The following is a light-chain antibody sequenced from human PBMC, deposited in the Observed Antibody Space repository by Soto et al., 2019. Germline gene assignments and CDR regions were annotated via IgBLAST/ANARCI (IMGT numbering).Light chain of an antibody. J-gene: IGKJ3*01. CDR2: GAS. V-gene: IGKV3-20*01. CDR1: QRVSSSY. Sequence: VLTQSPGTLSLSPGERATLSCRASQRVSSSYLAWYQQKPGQAPRLLSYGASSRATGIPDRFSGSGSGTDFTLTISRLEPEDFAVYYCQQYGSSTGVTFGPGTKVDIK. CDR3: QQYGSSTGVT.